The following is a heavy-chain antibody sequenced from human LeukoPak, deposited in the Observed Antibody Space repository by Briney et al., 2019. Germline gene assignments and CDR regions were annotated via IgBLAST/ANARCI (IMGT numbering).Heavy chain of an antibody. Sequence: PGETLRLSCAASGFTFSSYDMRWVRHAPPRGGEGGAVIMYDRSNKYYADSVKGRFTISRDNTKNTLYLQMNSLRAEDTAVYYCARDGGILTGYPPRWFDYWGQGTLVTVSS. V-gene: IGHV3-33*08. J-gene: IGHJ4*02. D-gene: IGHD3-9*01. CDR3: ARDGGILTGYPPRWFDY. CDR1: GFTFSSYD. CDR2: IMYDRSNK.